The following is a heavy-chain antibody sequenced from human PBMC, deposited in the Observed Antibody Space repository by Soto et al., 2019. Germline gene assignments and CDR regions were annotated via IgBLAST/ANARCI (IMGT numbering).Heavy chain of an antibody. D-gene: IGHD3-9*01. J-gene: IGHJ5*02. V-gene: IGHV1-18*01. CDR3: ARCERDYYDILTGRNWFDP. CDR1: GYTFTSYG. CDR2: ISAYNGNT. Sequence: ASVKVSCKASGYTFTSYGISWVRQAPGQGLEWMGWISAYNGNTNYAQKLQGRVTMTTDTSTSTAYMELRSLRSDDTAVYYCARCERDYYDILTGRNWFDPWGQGTLVTVSS.